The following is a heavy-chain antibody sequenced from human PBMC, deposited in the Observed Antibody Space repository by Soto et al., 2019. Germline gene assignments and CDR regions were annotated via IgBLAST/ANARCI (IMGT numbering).Heavy chain of an antibody. J-gene: IGHJ6*03. V-gene: IGHV4-30-4*01. D-gene: IGHD2-2*01. CDR3: ARVGVVPAANNYYYYYYMDV. CDR2: IYYSGST. CDR1: GGSISSGDYY. Sequence: SETLSLTCTVSGGSISSGDYYWSWIRQPPGKGLEWIGYIYYSGSTYYNPSLKSRVTISVDTSKNQFSLKLSSVTAADTAVYYCARVGVVPAANNYYYYYYMDVWGKGTTVTGSS.